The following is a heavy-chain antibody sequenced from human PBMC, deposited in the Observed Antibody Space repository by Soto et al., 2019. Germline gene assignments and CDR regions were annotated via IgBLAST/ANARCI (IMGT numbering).Heavy chain of an antibody. D-gene: IGHD5-18*01. CDR1: GYSFTSYW. V-gene: IGHV5-51*01. CDR3: ARLPDTAIHYFDY. J-gene: IGHJ4*02. Sequence: PGESLKISCKGSGYSFTSYWIGWVRQMPGKGLEWMGIIYPGDSDIRYSPSFQGQVTISADKSISTASLQWTSLKASDTAMYYCARLPDTAIHYFDYWGQGTLVTVSS. CDR2: IYPGDSDI.